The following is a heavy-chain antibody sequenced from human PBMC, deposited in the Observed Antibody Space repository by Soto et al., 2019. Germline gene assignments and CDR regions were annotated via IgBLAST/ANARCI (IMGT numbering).Heavy chain of an antibody. V-gene: IGHV1-8*01. CDR1: GYTFTKFD. Sequence: QVQLVQSGAEVKKPGASVRVSCKASGYTFTKFDINWVRQATGQGLEWMGWMNPNSGNTGYAQKFQGRVTMTRNTSITTAYMGLSTLGSEDTAVYYCVRGDYGDYSHWFDPWGQGTLVTVSS. CDR2: MNPNSGNT. CDR3: VRGDYGDYSHWFDP. J-gene: IGHJ5*02. D-gene: IGHD4-17*01.